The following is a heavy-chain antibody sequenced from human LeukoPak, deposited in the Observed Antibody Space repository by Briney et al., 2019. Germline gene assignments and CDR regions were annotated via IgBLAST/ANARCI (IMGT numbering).Heavy chain of an antibody. V-gene: IGHV3-7*01. CDR1: GFTFSSYW. J-gene: IGHJ5*02. CDR2: IKQDGSEK. Sequence: PGGSLRLSCAASGFTFSSYWMSWVRQAPGKGLEWVANIKQDGSEKYYVDSVKGRFTISRDNAKNSLYLQMNSLRAEDTAVYYCAREMISGRPRFDPWGQGTLVTVSS. CDR3: AREMISGRPRFDP. D-gene: IGHD1-26*01.